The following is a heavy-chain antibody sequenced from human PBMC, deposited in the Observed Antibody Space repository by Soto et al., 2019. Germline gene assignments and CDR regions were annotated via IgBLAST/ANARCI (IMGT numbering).Heavy chain of an antibody. V-gene: IGHV3-7*01. Sequence: EVQLVESGGGLVQPGGSLRLSCAASGFTFSKYWVSGVRQAPGKGLEWLADIKQDGSTKYFLDSVKGRFTISRDNAENSLSLQMNSLRAEDTAVYYCARDSDDYGDYGWYFDLWGRGTLVTVSS. D-gene: IGHD4-17*01. CDR1: GFTFSKYW. CDR2: IKQDGSTK. CDR3: ARDSDDYGDYGWYFDL. J-gene: IGHJ2*01.